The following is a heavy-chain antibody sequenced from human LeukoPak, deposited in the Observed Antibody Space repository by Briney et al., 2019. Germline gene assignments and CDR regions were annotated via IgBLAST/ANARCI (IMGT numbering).Heavy chain of an antibody. CDR3: ARQASSSSGPFDY. D-gene: IGHD6-6*01. CDR1: GGTFSSYA. V-gene: IGHV1-69*05. J-gene: IGHJ4*02. CDR2: IIPIFGTA. Sequence: SVKVSCKASGGTFSSYAISWVRQAPGQGLEWMGGIIPIFGTANYARKFQGRVTITTDESTSTAYMELSSLRSEDTAVYYCARQASSSSGPFDYWGQGTLVTVSS.